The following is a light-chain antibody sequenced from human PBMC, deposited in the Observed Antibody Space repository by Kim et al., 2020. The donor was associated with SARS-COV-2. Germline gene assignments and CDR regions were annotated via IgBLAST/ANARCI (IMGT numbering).Light chain of an antibody. V-gene: IGLV6-57*03. J-gene: IGLJ3*02. CDR3: QSFAGSAWV. Sequence: TVTISCTRTSGFIASDYVQWYQQRPGSAPTTVIYEDNLRPSGVPDRFSGSIDSSSNTASLTISGLETEDEADYYCQSFAGSAWVFGGGTQLTVL. CDR2: EDN. CDR1: SGFIASDY.